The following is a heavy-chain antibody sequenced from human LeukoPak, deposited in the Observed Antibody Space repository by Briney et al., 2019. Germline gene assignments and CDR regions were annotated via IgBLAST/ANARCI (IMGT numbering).Heavy chain of an antibody. CDR2: IYYSGST. D-gene: IGHD2-15*01. Sequence: SETLSLTCTVSGGSISSYYWSWIRQPPGKGLEWIGYIYYSGSTNYNPSLKSRVTISVDTSKNQFSLKLSSVTAADTAVYYCARGKLGGGPFIDYWGQGTLVTVSS. J-gene: IGHJ4*02. V-gene: IGHV4-59*01. CDR1: GGSISSYY. CDR3: ARGKLGGGPFIDY.